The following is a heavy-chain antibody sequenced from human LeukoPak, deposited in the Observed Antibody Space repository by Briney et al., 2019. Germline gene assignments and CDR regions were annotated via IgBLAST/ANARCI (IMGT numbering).Heavy chain of an antibody. V-gene: IGHV3-33*06. D-gene: IGHD6-19*01. CDR3: AKGRDSSGWYLDY. J-gene: IGHJ4*02. Sequence: GGSLRLSCAASGFTFRSYGMHWVRQAPGKGLEWVAVIWYDGSNKYYADSVKGRFTISRDNSKNTLYLQMNSLRAEDTAVYYCAKGRDSSGWYLDYWGQGTLVTVSS. CDR2: IWYDGSNK. CDR1: GFTFRSYG.